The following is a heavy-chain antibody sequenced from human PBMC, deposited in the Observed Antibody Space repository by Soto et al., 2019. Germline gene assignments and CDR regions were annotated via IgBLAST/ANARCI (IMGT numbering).Heavy chain of an antibody. CDR3: ARETAAGNYGDY. CDR2: IIPILGIA. J-gene: IGHJ4*02. CDR1: GGTFSSYT. D-gene: IGHD6-13*01. Sequence: QVQLVQSGAEVKKPGSSVKVSCKASGGTFSSYTISWVRQAPGQGLEWMGRIIPILGIANYAQKFQGRVTITADKSTSTAYMELRSLRSEDTAVYYCARETAAGNYGDYWGQGTLVTVSS. V-gene: IGHV1-69*08.